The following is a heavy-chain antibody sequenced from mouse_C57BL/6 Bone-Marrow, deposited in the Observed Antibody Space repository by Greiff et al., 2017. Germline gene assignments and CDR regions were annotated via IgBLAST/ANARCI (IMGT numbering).Heavy chain of an antibody. CDR2: ISDGGSYT. CDR3: ARDPGDAMDY. J-gene: IGHJ4*01. Sequence: EVHLVESGGGLVKPGGSLKLSCAASGFTFSSYAMSWVRQTPEKRLEWVATISDGGSYTYYPDNVKGRFTISRDNAKNNLYLQMSHLKSEDTAMYYCARDPGDAMDYWGQGTSVTVSS. D-gene: IGHD4-1*01. CDR1: GFTFSSYA. V-gene: IGHV5-4*01.